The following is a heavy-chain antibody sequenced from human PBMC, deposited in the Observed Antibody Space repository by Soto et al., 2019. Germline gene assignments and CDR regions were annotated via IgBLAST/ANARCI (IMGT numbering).Heavy chain of an antibody. CDR3: AKGIAIVRGVDY. CDR1: GFTFSSYA. V-gene: IGHV3-23*01. J-gene: IGHJ4*02. CDR2: ISGSGGST. Sequence: EVQLLESGGGLVQPGGSLRLSCAASGFTFSSYAMSWVRQAPGKGLEWVSAISGSGGSTYYADSVKGRFTISRDNSKNTLYLQMNSLRAADTAVYHCAKGIAIVRGVDYWGQGTLVTVSS. D-gene: IGHD3-10*01.